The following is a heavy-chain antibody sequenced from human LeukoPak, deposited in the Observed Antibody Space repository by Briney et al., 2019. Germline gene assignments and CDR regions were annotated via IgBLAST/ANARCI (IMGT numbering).Heavy chain of an antibody. CDR1: GFTFSDYY. CDR3: AREYYYGSGSPLDY. D-gene: IGHD3-10*01. J-gene: IGHJ4*02. CDR2: ISSSSSYI. V-gene: IGHV3-11*06. Sequence: GGSLRLSCAASGFTFSDYYMSWIRQAPGKGLEWASSISSSSSYIYYADSVKGRFTISRDNAKNSLYLQMNSLRAEDTAVYYCAREYYYGSGSPLDYWGQGTLVTVSS.